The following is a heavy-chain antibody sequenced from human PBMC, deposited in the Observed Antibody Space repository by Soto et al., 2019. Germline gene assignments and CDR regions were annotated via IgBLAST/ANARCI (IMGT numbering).Heavy chain of an antibody. Sequence: QVQLVQSGTEVRKSGASVTVSCKASGYTFTKYDIYWVRQATGQGLAWVGSMNPKDGSTTYARKFQGRVTLTRDTSTNTAYMELSSLRPEDTAVYFCAIIRGVPRPLYGMDVWGQGTTVTVSS. J-gene: IGHJ6*02. CDR1: GYTFTKYD. D-gene: IGHD3-10*01. CDR2: MNPKDGST. CDR3: AIIRGVPRPLYGMDV. V-gene: IGHV1-8*01.